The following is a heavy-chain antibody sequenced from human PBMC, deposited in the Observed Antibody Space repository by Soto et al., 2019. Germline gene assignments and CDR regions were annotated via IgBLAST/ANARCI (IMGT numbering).Heavy chain of an antibody. CDR3: AKGVELDV. V-gene: IGHV3-23*01. CDR1: GFSFSSFA. D-gene: IGHD1-26*01. J-gene: IGHJ6*04. CDR2: IGDSGAST. Sequence: EVLLLESGGGLVQPGGSLRLSCEASGFSFSSFAMNWVRQAPGKGLAWVSAIGDSGASTYYADSVKGRFTISRDNSRNTLYLQLISLRAQDTAVYYCAKGVELDVWGNGTTVTVSS.